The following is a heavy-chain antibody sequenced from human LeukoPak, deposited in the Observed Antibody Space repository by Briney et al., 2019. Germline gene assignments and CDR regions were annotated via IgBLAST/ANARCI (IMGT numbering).Heavy chain of an antibody. J-gene: IGHJ4*02. CDR2: ISGSGGST. D-gene: IGHD3-22*01. CDR3: AKAFYYYDSSGYYFSFDY. CDR1: GFTFSGYA. V-gene: IGHV3-23*01. Sequence: PGGSLRLSCAASGFTFSGYAMSWVRQAPGKGLEWVSAISGSGGSTYYADSVKGRFTISRDNSKNTLYLQMNSLRAEDTAVYYCAKAFYYYDSSGYYFSFDYWGQGTLVTVSS.